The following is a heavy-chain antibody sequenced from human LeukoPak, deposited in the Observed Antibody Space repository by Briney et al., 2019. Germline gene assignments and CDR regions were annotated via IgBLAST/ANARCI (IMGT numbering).Heavy chain of an antibody. CDR2: IKQDGSEK. CDR3: ARDRGSQSMDV. J-gene: IGHJ6*02. D-gene: IGHD1-26*01. Sequence: GGSLRLSCAASGFSFSNYWMSWVRRAPGKGLEWVANIKQDGSEKNYLDSVKGRVTISRDNAKNSLNLQMNSLRVEDTAVYYCARDRGSQSMDVWGQGTTVTVSS. V-gene: IGHV3-7*01. CDR1: GFSFSNYW.